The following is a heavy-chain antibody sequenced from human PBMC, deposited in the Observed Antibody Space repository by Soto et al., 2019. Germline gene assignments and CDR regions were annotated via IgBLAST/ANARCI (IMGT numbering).Heavy chain of an antibody. D-gene: IGHD5-12*01. J-gene: IGHJ3*02. Sequence: SETLSLTCTVSGGSVSSGAYYWTWIRQRPGKGLEWIGYIYYSGSTYYSPSLKSRLSISLDTSKNQFSLRLSSVAAADTAMYYCARARLRAVYAFDIWGQGTMVTVS. CDR3: ARARLRAVYAFDI. V-gene: IGHV4-31*03. CDR2: IYYSGST. CDR1: GGSVSSGAYY.